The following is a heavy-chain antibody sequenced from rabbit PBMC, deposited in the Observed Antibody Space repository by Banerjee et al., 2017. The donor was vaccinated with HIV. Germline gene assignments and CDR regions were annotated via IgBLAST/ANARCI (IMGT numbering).Heavy chain of an antibody. CDR2: INTSSGNT. CDR3: ARDPGAFGDLPL. J-gene: IGHJ6*01. D-gene: IGHD5-1*01. CDR1: GFSFSTKYV. Sequence: QEQLEESGGDLVKPEGSLTLTCTASGFSFSTKYVMCWVRQAPGKGLEWIACINTSSGNTVYASWAKGRFTISKTTSTTVTLQMTSLTAADTATYFCARDPGAFGDLPLWGPGTLVTVS. V-gene: IGHV1S45*01.